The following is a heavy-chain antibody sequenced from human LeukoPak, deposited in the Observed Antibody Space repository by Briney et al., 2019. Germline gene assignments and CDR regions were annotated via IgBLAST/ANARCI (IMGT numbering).Heavy chain of an antibody. CDR3: ASSITMVRGVYFDY. CDR1: GGSMSSYY. J-gene: IGHJ4*02. Sequence: PSETLSLTCTVSGGSMSSYYWSWIRQPAGKGLEWIGRIYTSGSTNYNPSLKSRVTISVDTSKNQFSLKLSSVTAADTAVYYCASSITMVRGVYFDYWGQGTLVTVSS. D-gene: IGHD3-10*01. CDR2: IYTSGST. V-gene: IGHV4-4*07.